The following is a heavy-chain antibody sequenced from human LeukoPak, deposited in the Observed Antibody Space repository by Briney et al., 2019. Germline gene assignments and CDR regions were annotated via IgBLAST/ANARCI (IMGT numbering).Heavy chain of an antibody. Sequence: SETLSLTCTVSGGSISSYYWSWIRQPPGKGLEWIGYIYYSGSTSYNPSLKSRVTISVDTSKKQFSLKLSSVTAADTAFYYCARYIVSYPHDAFDIWGQGTKVTVSS. CDR1: GGSISSYY. V-gene: IGHV4-59*01. J-gene: IGHJ3*02. CDR3: ARYIVSYPHDAFDI. CDR2: IYYSGST. D-gene: IGHD1-26*01.